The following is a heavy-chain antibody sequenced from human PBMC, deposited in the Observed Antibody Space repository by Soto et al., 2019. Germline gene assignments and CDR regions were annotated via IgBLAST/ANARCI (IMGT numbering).Heavy chain of an antibody. J-gene: IGHJ6*02. Sequence: PSETLSLTCTVSGVSISGSSDYWGWIRQPPGKGLEWIGTIYYSGIAYYNPSLKSRVAMSVDTSKNQFSLKLSSVTAADTAVYYCARTGGYSSSWYDYYYGMDVWGQGTTVTVSS. CDR1: GVSISGSSDY. D-gene: IGHD6-13*01. CDR2: IYYSGIA. CDR3: ARTGGYSSSWYDYYYGMDV. V-gene: IGHV4-39*07.